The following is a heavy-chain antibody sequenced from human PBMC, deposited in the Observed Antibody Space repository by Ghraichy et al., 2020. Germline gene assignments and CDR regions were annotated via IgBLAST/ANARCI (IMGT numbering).Heavy chain of an antibody. J-gene: IGHJ4*02. Sequence: SVKVSCKASGYTFTSYYMHWVRQAPGQGLESMGIINPSGGSTSYAQKFQGRVTMTRDTSTSTVYMELSSLRSEDTAVYYCARGTITMVRGVIITFGGNFDYWGQGTLVTVSS. D-gene: IGHD3-10*01. V-gene: IGHV1-46*03. CDR3: ARGTITMVRGVIITFGGNFDY. CDR2: INPSGGST. CDR1: GYTFTSYY.